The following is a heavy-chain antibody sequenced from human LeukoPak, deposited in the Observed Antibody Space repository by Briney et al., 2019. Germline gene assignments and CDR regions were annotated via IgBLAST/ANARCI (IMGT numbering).Heavy chain of an antibody. CDR1: GFTFSSYA. Sequence: PGGSLRLSCAASGFTFSSYAMSWVRQAPGTGLEWVSPISSSGGSTYYADSVKGRFTISRDNSKSTLYLQMNSLRAEDTAVYYCAKYALCSQNSFDPWGQGTLVTVSS. CDR2: ISSSGGST. D-gene: IGHD3-10*02. J-gene: IGHJ5*02. CDR3: AKYALCSQNSFDP. V-gene: IGHV3-23*01.